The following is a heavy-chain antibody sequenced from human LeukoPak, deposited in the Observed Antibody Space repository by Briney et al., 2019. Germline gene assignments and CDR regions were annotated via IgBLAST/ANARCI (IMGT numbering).Heavy chain of an antibody. CDR1: GGTFSSYA. CDR2: IIPIFGTA. Sequence: ASVKVSCKASGGTFSSYAISWVRQAPGQGLEWMGGIIPIFGTANYAQKFQGRVTITTDESTSTAYMELSSLRSEDTAVYYCARWDGSSHWFDSWGQGTLVTVSS. CDR3: ARWDGSSHWFDS. J-gene: IGHJ5*01. D-gene: IGHD6-6*01. V-gene: IGHV1-69*05.